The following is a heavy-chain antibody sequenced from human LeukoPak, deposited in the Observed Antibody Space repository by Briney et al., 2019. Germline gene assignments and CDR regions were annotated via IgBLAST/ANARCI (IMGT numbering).Heavy chain of an antibody. Sequence: PGGSLRPSSAASGFTFSNYWMSWVRQAPGKGLEWVANIRQDGSEKQYVDSVKGRFTISRDNAKNSLYLQMNSLRAEDMAVFFCERESRSGTSYWGQGTPVTVSS. CDR3: ERESRSGTSY. CDR2: IRQDGSEK. J-gene: IGHJ4*02. V-gene: IGHV3-7*01. D-gene: IGHD3-10*01. CDR1: GFTFSNYW.